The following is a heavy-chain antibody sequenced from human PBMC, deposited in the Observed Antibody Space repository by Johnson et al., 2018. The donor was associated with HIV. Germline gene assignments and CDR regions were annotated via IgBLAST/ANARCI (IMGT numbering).Heavy chain of an antibody. V-gene: IGHV3-11*04. CDR2: ISSTGTTI. Sequence: QVQLVESGGGLVKPGGSLRLSCAASGFTFSDYYMSWIRQAPGKGLDWVSYISSTGTTIYYADSVKGRFAISRDNAMKSLYLQINSLRAEDTAVYYCARNRPVSYGYRGAFDFWGQGTMVTDSS. CDR3: ARNRPVSYGYRGAFDF. D-gene: IGHD5-18*01. CDR1: GFTFSDYY. J-gene: IGHJ3*01.